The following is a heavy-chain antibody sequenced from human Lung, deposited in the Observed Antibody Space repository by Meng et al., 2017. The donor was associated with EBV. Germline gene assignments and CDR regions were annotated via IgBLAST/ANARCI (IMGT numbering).Heavy chain of an antibody. J-gene: IGHJ4*02. CDR1: RYTFTNYG. D-gene: IGHD1-26*01. V-gene: IGHV1-18*01. Sequence: GTEVKEPGASVNVSCKASRYTFTNYGITWGRQAHGQGLEWMGWINAYNGDTNYAQTLQGRVTMTTDTSTSTAYMELRSLRSDDTAVYYCARVEVGITSGDYWGQGTLVTVSS. CDR2: INAYNGDT. CDR3: ARVEVGITSGDY.